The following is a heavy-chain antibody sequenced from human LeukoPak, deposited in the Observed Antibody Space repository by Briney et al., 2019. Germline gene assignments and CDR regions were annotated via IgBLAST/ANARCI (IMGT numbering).Heavy chain of an antibody. CDR1: GYTFTSYA. CDR2: INTNTGNP. Sequence: ASVKVSCKASGYTFTSYAMNWVRQAPGQGLEWMGWINTNTGNPTYAQGFTGRFVFSLDTSVSTAYLQISSLKAEDTAVYYCARGDSGSYLESDLGDFDYWGQGTLVTVSS. J-gene: IGHJ4*02. D-gene: IGHD1-26*01. V-gene: IGHV7-4-1*02. CDR3: ARGDSGSYLESDLGDFDY.